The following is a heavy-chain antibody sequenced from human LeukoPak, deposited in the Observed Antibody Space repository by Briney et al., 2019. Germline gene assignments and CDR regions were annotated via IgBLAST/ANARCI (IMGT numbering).Heavy chain of an antibody. J-gene: IGHJ5*02. CDR1: GYTFPSND. Sequence: ASVKVSCKAPGYTFPSNDTNWGRQTTGQGPEWMGWMIPNIGKTGYARTFQGRDTTTTNTTTSTADMELSSLRSEDTAVYYCARDGPDYYDSSGYYNWFDLWGQGTLVTVSS. CDR2: MIPNIGKT. V-gene: IGHV1-8*01. CDR3: ARDGPDYYDSSGYYNWFDL. D-gene: IGHD3-22*01.